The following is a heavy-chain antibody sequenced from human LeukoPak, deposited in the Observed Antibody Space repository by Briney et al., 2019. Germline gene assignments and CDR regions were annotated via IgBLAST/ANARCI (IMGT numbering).Heavy chain of an antibody. CDR1: GGSISSYY. V-gene: IGHV4-4*07. J-gene: IGHJ4*02. CDR3: ARGENYYDSSGYSFVYYFDY. D-gene: IGHD3-22*01. Sequence: SETLSLTCTVSGGSISSYYWSWIRQPAGKGLEWIGRIYTSGSTNYNPSLKSRVTISVDTSKNQFSLKLSSVTAADTAVYYCARGENYYDSSGYSFVYYFDYWGQGTLVTVSS. CDR2: IYTSGST.